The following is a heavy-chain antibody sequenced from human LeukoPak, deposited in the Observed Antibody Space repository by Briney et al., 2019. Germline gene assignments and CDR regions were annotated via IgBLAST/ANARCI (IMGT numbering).Heavy chain of an antibody. D-gene: IGHD2-2*01. Sequence: SVKVSCKASGGTFSSYALSWVRQAPGQGLEWMGGIIPIFGTANYAQKFQSRVTITADESTSTAYMELSSLRSEDTAVYYCAAVVPAVMGYFDYWGQGTLVTVSS. CDR1: GGTFSSYA. V-gene: IGHV1-69*13. J-gene: IGHJ4*02. CDR2: IIPIFGTA. CDR3: AAVVPAVMGYFDY.